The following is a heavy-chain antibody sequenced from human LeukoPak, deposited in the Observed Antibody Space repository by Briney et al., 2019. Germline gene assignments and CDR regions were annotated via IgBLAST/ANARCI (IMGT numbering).Heavy chain of an antibody. V-gene: IGHV3-23*01. CDR2: ISGSGGST. CDR1: GFTFSGYA. Sequence: PGGSLRLSCAASGFTFSGYAMSWVRQAPGKGLEWVSAISGSGGSTYYADSVKGRFTISRDNSKNTLYLQMNSLRAEDTAVYYCAKDQGLRYFDWLALNWFDPWGQGTLVTVSS. CDR3: AKDQGLRYFDWLALNWFDP. J-gene: IGHJ5*02. D-gene: IGHD3-9*01.